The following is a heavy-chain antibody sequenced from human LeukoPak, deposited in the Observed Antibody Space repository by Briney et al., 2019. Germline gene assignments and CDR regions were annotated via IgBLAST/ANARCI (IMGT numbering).Heavy chain of an antibody. CDR1: GFSFSGYG. CDR3: AKVMPPGRIRFYSYYMDV. V-gene: IGHV3-30*02. D-gene: IGHD2-15*01. CDR2: IRYDGSNE. J-gene: IGHJ6*03. Sequence: GGSLRLSCAASGFSFSGYGMHWVRQAPGKGLEWVAFIRYDGSNEYYADSVKGRFTISRDKSKNTLSLQMNGLRVEDTAVYYCAKVMPPGRIRFYSYYMDVWGKGTMVTVS.